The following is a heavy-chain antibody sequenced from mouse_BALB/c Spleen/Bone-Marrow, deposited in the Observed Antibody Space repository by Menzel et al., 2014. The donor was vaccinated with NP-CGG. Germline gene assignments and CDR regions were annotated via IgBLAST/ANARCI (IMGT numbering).Heavy chain of an antibody. Sequence: EVQLQQSGPELVKPGASVKMSCKASGYTFXSYVMHWVKQKPGQGLEWIGYINPYNDGTKYNEKFKGKATLTSDKSSSTAYMELSSLTSEDSAVYYCARSGRYDGFAYWGQGTQVTVSA. CDR1: GYTFXSYV. J-gene: IGHJ3*01. CDR2: INPYNDGT. D-gene: IGHD2-14*01. V-gene: IGHV1-14*01. CDR3: ARSGRYDGFAY.